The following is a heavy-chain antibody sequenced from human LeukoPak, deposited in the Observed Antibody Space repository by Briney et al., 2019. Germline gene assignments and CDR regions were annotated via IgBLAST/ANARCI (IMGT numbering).Heavy chain of an antibody. CDR1: GFTFSNAW. V-gene: IGHV3-15*01. J-gene: IGHJ4*02. CDR3: TTASSQWAYYDYVWGSYRLKDFDY. CDR2: IKSKTDGGTT. D-gene: IGHD3-16*02. Sequence: GGSLRLSCAASGFTFSNAWMSWVRKAPGKGLEWVGRIKSKTDGGTTDYAAPVKGRFTISRDDSKNTLYLQMNSLKTEDTAVYYCTTASSQWAYYDYVWGSYRLKDFDYWGQGTLVTVSS.